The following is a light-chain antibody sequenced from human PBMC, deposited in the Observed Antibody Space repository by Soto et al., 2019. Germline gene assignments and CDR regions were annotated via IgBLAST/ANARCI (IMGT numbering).Light chain of an antibody. CDR1: QGINDY. Sequence: DIQLTQSPFFLSASIGDSVTITCRASQGINDYLAWYQQKPGKAPKLLIYAASTLQSEVPSRFSGSASGTEFTLTISSLQLEDFATYYCQQFNTYPLTFGGGTKVEVK. J-gene: IGKJ4*01. CDR2: AAS. V-gene: IGKV1-9*01. CDR3: QQFNTYPLT.